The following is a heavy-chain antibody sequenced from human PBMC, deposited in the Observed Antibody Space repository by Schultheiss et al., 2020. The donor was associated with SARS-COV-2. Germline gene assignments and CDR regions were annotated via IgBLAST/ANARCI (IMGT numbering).Heavy chain of an antibody. CDR3: AREGTRGFNWFDP. CDR1: GFTFSSYA. V-gene: IGHV3-23*01. D-gene: IGHD1-1*01. CDR2: ISGSGGST. Sequence: GESLKISCAASGFTFSSYAMSWVRQAPGKGLEWVSAISGSGGSTYYADSVKGRFTISRDNSKNTLYLQMNSLRAEDTAVYYCAREGTRGFNWFDPWGQGTLVTVSS. J-gene: IGHJ5*02.